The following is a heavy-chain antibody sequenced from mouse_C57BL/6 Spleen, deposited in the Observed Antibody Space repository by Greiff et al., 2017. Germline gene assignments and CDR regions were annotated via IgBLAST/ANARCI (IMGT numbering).Heavy chain of an antibody. CDR3: ARYDGTTVGDY. CDR2: IRNKANGYTT. J-gene: IGHJ4*01. CDR1: GFTFTDYY. V-gene: IGHV7-3*01. D-gene: IGHD1-1*01. Sequence: DVQLVESGGGLVQPGGSLSLSCAASGFTFTDYYMSWVRQPPGKALEWLGFIRNKANGYTTEYSASVKGRFTISRDNSQSILYLQMNALRAEDSATYYCARYDGTTVGDYWGQGTSVTVSS.